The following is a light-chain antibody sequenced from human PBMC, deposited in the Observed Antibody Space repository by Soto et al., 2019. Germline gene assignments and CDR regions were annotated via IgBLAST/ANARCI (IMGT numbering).Light chain of an antibody. CDR3: QQYGSSPYT. V-gene: IGKV3-20*01. Sequence: EIVLTQSPDTLSLSPGVRATLSCRASQSVRTSYLAWYQQKPGQAPSLLIFGASSRATGIPDRFSGSGSGTDFTLTISRLEPGDFALYYCQQYGSSPYTFGQGTKLEIK. J-gene: IGKJ2*01. CDR1: QSVRTSY. CDR2: GAS.